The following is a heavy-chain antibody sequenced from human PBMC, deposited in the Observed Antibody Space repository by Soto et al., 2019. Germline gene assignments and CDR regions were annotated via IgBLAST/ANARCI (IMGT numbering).Heavy chain of an antibody. CDR3: ATAPPGGYSYGNDDY. V-gene: IGHV3-23*01. CDR1: GFTFSSYA. CDR2: ISGSGGST. Sequence: EVQLLESGGGLVQPGGSLRLSCAASGFTFSSYAMSWVRQAPGKGLEWVSAISGSGGSTYYADSVKGRFTISRDNSKNPLYLQMKSLRAEDTAVYYCATAPPGGYSYGNDDYWGQGTLVTVSS. J-gene: IGHJ4*02. D-gene: IGHD5-18*01.